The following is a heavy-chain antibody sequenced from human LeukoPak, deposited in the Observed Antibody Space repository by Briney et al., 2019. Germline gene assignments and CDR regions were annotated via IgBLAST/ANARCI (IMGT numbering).Heavy chain of an antibody. V-gene: IGHV4-34*01. Sequence: PSETLSLTCAVYGGSFSGYYWSWIRQPPGKGLEWIGEINHSGSTNYNPSLKSRVTISVDTSKNQFSLKLSSVTAADTAVYYCARDKIPRNCYGSGSYYAPYFDYWGQGTLVTVSS. CDR2: INHSGST. CDR3: ARDKIPRNCYGSGSYYAPYFDY. CDR1: GGSFSGYY. D-gene: IGHD3-10*01. J-gene: IGHJ4*02.